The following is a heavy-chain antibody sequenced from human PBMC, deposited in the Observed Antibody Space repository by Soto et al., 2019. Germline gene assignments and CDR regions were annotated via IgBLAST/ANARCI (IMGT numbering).Heavy chain of an antibody. Sequence: ASVKVSCKASGGTFSTYAVIWVRQAPGQGLEWMGGIIPISGTTYYAQRFQGTVTLTADEPTSTTYMELSSVKPDDTAVYYCARGYCSGGNCYSGMDVWGQGTTVTVSS. V-gene: IGHV1-69*13. CDR2: IIPISGTT. D-gene: IGHD2-15*01. J-gene: IGHJ6*02. CDR1: GGTFSTYA. CDR3: ARGYCSGGNCYSGMDV.